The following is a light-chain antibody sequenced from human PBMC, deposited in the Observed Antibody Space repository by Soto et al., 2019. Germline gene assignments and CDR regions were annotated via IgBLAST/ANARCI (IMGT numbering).Light chain of an antibody. Sequence: QSVLTQPPSASGTPGQRVNISCSGSNSDIGSNSVYWYQQLPGTAPKLLIYYDNLRPSGVPDRISGSKSGTSASLAISGLQSDDEADYYCAAWDDSLNGRVFGTGTKLTVL. CDR2: YDN. CDR3: AAWDDSLNGRV. V-gene: IGLV1-44*01. CDR1: NSDIGSNS. J-gene: IGLJ1*01.